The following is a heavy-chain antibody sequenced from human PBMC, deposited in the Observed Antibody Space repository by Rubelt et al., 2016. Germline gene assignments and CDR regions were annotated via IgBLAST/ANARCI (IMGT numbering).Heavy chain of an antibody. D-gene: IGHD1-26*01. J-gene: IGHJ4*02. CDR3: ARHYSGNYPPTD. CDR2: IYYSGST. CDR1: GGSISSYY. Sequence: QVQLQESGPGLVKPSETLSLTCTVSGGSISSYYWNWIRQPPGKGLEWIGNIYYSGSTNYNPSLKSRVTISVDTSKNQFSLKRSSVTAADTAVYFCARHYSGNYPPTDWGQGTLITVSS. V-gene: IGHV4-59*08.